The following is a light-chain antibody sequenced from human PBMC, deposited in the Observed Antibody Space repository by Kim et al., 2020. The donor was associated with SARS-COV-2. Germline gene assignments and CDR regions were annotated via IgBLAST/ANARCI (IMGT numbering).Light chain of an antibody. V-gene: IGKV1-27*01. J-gene: IGKJ5*01. CDR1: QGISNY. CDR3: QKYNSATQIT. CDR2: AAS. Sequence: SVGDRVTITCRASQGISNYLAWYQQKPGKVPKLLFYAASTLQSGVPSRFSGSGSGTDFTLTIKSLQPEVVATYYCQKYNSATQITFGQGTRLEIK.